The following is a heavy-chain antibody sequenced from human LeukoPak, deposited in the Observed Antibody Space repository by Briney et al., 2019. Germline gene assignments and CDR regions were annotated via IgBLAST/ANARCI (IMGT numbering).Heavy chain of an antibody. V-gene: IGHV3-49*03. J-gene: IGHJ4*02. CDR1: GFTFCDYA. Sequence: GGSLRLSCTASGFTFCDYAMSWFRQAPEKGLEWVGFIRSKAYGGTTEYAASVKGRFTISRDDSKSIAYLQMNSLKTEDTAVYYCTVHPRGFSYGYGYWGQGTLVTVSS. D-gene: IGHD5-18*01. CDR3: TVHPRGFSYGYGY. CDR2: IRSKAYGGTT.